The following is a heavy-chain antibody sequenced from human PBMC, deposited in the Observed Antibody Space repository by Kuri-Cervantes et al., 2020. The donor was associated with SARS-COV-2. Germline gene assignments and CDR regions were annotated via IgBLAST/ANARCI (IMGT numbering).Heavy chain of an antibody. Sequence: GGSLRLSCAASGLTFNSYWMSWVRQAPGKGLEWVANIKQDGSERYYVDSVKGRFTISRDNAKNSLYLQMDSLRADDTAVYYCARSSCSGGSCYSAYSYGLFDYWGQGTLVTV. CDR1: GLTFNSYW. CDR2: IKQDGSER. J-gene: IGHJ4*02. D-gene: IGHD2-15*01. V-gene: IGHV3-7*05. CDR3: ARSSCSGGSCYSAYSYGLFDY.